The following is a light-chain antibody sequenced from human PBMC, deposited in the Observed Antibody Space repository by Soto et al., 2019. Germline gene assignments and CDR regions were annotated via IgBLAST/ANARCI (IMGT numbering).Light chain of an antibody. CDR2: EVT. Sequence: QSALTQPASVSGSPGQSITLSCTGTNSDVGGYNYVSWCQHHPGKAPKLMIYEVTKRPSGVSNRFSGSKSGNTASLTISGLQAEDEADYYCSSWTTSTIRVFGGGTKVTVL. V-gene: IGLV2-14*01. CDR3: SSWTTSTIRV. CDR1: NSDVGGYNY. J-gene: IGLJ3*02.